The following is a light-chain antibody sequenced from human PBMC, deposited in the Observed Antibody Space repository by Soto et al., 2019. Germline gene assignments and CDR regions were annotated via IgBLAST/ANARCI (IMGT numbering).Light chain of an antibody. CDR3: QQSYSTLT. CDR2: GAS. CDR1: QTINTY. J-gene: IGKJ4*01. V-gene: IGKV1-39*01. Sequence: DIEMTQSPPSLSASVGDIVTITCRATQTINTYLNWYQQKPGKSPKLLIYGASSLQSGVPSRVSGSGSGTYFSLTISSLQAEDFATYYCQQSYSTLTFGGGTKVEIK.